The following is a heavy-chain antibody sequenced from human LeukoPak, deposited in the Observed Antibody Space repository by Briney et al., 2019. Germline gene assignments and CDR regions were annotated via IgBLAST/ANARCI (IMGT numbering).Heavy chain of an antibody. D-gene: IGHD2-15*01. CDR2: IIPIFGTA. J-gene: IGHJ4*02. CDR3: ARDEYCSGGSCYGN. V-gene: IGHV1-69*13. Sequence: SVKVSCKASGGTFSSYAISWVRQAPGQGLEWMGGIIPIFGTANYAQKFQGRVTITADESTSTAYMELSSLRSEDTAAYYCARDEYCSGGSCYGNWGQGTLVTVSS. CDR1: GGTFSSYA.